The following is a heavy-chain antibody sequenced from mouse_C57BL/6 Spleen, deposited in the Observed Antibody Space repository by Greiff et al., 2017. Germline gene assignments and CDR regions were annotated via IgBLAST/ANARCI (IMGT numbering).Heavy chain of an antibody. CDR2: ILPGSGST. CDR1: GYTFTGYW. D-gene: IGHD1-1*01. J-gene: IGHJ3*01. Sequence: QVQLQQSGAELMKPGASVKLSCKATGYTFTGYWIEWVKQRPGHGLEWIGEILPGSGSTNYNEKFKGKATFTADTSSNTAYMQLSSLTTEDSAIYYCARGPSYYGSSYEGFAYWGQGTLVTVSA. V-gene: IGHV1-9*01. CDR3: ARGPSYYGSSYEGFAY.